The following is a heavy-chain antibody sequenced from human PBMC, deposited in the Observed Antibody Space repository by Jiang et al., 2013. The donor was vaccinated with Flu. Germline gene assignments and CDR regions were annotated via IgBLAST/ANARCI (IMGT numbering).Heavy chain of an antibody. Sequence: KKPGASVKVSCKASGXTFTSYYMHWVRQAPGQGLEWMGIINPSGGSTSYAQKFQGRVTMTRDTSTSTVYMELSSLRSEDTAVYYCARDQPPRYCSGGSCTYYYYGMDVWGQGTTVTVSS. D-gene: IGHD2-15*01. V-gene: IGHV1-46*01. CDR2: INPSGGST. CDR1: GXTFTSYY. CDR3: ARDQPPRYCSGGSCTYYYYGMDV. J-gene: IGHJ6*02.